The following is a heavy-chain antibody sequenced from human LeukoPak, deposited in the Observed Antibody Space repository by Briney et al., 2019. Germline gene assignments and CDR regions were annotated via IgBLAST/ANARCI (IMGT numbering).Heavy chain of an antibody. D-gene: IGHD5-18*01. CDR1: GYTFTSYG. J-gene: IGHJ5*02. CDR2: ISAYNGNT. CDR3: ARRPDSPLRWFDP. V-gene: IGHV1-18*01. Sequence: ASVKVSCKASGYTFTSYGISWVRQAPGQGFEWMGWISAYNGNTNYAQKLQGRVTMTTDTSTSTAYMELRSLRSDDAAVYYCARRPDSPLRWFDPWGQGTLVTVSS.